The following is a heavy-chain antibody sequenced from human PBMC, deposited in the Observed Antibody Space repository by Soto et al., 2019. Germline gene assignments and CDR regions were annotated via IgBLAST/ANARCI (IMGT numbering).Heavy chain of an antibody. Sequence: SETLSLTCPVSGGSISSGDYYWSWIRQPPGKGLEWIGYIYYSGSTYYNPSLKSRVTISVDTSKNQFSLKLSSVTAADTAVYYCARDHGYCSGGSCYVWFDPWGQGTLVTVSS. J-gene: IGHJ5*02. CDR2: IYYSGST. D-gene: IGHD2-15*01. V-gene: IGHV4-30-4*01. CDR3: ARDHGYCSGGSCYVWFDP. CDR1: GGSISSGDYY.